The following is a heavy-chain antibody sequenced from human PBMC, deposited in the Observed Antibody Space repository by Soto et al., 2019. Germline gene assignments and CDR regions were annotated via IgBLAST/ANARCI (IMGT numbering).Heavy chain of an antibody. D-gene: IGHD2-8*02. Sequence: WTWIRQPPGTGLEWIGEINHSGSTNYNLSLKSRVTISVDTSKNQFSLKLTSVTAADTAVYYCARDKITGHFDYWGQGTLVTVSS. CDR2: INHSGST. V-gene: IGHV4-34*01. CDR3: ARDKITGHFDY. J-gene: IGHJ4*02.